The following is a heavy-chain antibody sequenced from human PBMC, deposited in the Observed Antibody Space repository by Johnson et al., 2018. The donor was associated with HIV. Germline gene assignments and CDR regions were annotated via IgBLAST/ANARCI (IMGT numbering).Heavy chain of an antibody. J-gene: IGHJ3*02. V-gene: IGHV3-9*01. D-gene: IGHD3-16*01. Sequence: VQLVESGGGVVQPGGSLRLSCAASGFTFDDYAMHWVRQAPGKGLEWVSGISWNSGSIGYADSVKGRFTISRDNAKNSLYLQMNSLRAGDTAVYYCARGSEDAFDIWGQGTMVTVSS. CDR2: ISWNSGSI. CDR1: GFTFDDYA. CDR3: ARGSEDAFDI.